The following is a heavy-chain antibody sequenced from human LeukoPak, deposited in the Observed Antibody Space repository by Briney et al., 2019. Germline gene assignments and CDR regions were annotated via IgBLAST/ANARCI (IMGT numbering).Heavy chain of an antibody. Sequence: PGGSLRLSCAASGFTFSSYWMSWVRQAPGKGLEWVSAISGSGGSTYNADSVKGRFTISRDNSKNTLYLQMNSLRAEDTAVYYCAKDGRDSMGRIQLWLLYYYYGMDVWGQGTTVTVSS. CDR2: ISGSGGST. D-gene: IGHD5-18*01. J-gene: IGHJ6*02. CDR3: AKDGRDSMGRIQLWLLYYYYGMDV. CDR1: GFTFSSYW. V-gene: IGHV3-23*01.